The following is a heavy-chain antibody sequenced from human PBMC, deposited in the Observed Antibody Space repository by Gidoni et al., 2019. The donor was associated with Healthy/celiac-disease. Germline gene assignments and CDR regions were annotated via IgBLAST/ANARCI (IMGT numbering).Heavy chain of an antibody. CDR3: ARDLVVPAASSDAFDI. CDR2: IIPIFSTA. CDR1: GGTFSSYA. D-gene: IGHD2-2*01. Sequence: QVQLVQSGAEVKKPGSSVKVSCKASGGTFSSYAISWVRQSPGQGLEWMGGIIPIFSTANYAQKFQGRVTITADESTSTAYMELSSLRSEDTAVYYCARDLVVPAASSDAFDIWGQGTMVTVSS. V-gene: IGHV1-69*01. J-gene: IGHJ3*02.